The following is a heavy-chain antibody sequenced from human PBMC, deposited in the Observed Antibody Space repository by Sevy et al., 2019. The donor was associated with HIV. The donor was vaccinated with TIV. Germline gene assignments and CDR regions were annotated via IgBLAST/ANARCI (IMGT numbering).Heavy chain of an antibody. CDR3: ARDTVSYYYGSGSYHYYYGMDV. Sequence: SLSLTCAASGFTFSSYWMSWVRQAPGKGLEWVANIKQDGSEKYYEDSVKGRFTISRDNAKNSLYLQMNSLRAEDTAVYYCARDTVSYYYGSGSYHYYYGMDVWGQGTTVTVSS. D-gene: IGHD3-10*01. CDR1: GFTFSSYW. CDR2: IKQDGSEK. V-gene: IGHV3-7*03. J-gene: IGHJ6*02.